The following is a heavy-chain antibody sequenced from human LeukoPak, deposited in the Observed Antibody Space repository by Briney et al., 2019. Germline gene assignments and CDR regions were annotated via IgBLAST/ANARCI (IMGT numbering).Heavy chain of an antibody. D-gene: IGHD4-17*01. V-gene: IGHV1-69*05. Sequence: SVKVSCEASGGTFSSYAISWVRQAPGQGLEWMGRIIPIFGTANYAQKFQGRVTITTDESTCTAYMELSSLRPEDTAVYYCARDRHGDPTIDYWGQGTLVTVSS. CDR3: ARDRHGDPTIDY. CDR1: GGTFSSYA. J-gene: IGHJ4*02. CDR2: IIPIFGTA.